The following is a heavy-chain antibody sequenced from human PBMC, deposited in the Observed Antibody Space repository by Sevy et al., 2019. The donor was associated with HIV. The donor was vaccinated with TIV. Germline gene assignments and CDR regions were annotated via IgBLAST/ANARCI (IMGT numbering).Heavy chain of an antibody. CDR1: GYSFTSHW. CDR2: IYPDDSDT. CDR3: ATSRSGYFDGSGYYIY. J-gene: IGHJ4*01. D-gene: IGHD3-22*01. Sequence: GESLKISCQGSGYSFTSHWIAWVRQMPGKGLEWMGIIYPDDSDTRYRPSFQGQVTFSADKSILTVYLQWSSLKASDTAIYYCATSRSGYFDGSGYYIYWGQGTQVTVSS. V-gene: IGHV5-51*01.